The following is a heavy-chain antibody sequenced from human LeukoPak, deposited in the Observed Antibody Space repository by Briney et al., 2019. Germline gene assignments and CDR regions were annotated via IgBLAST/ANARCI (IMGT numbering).Heavy chain of an antibody. V-gene: IGHV3-48*03. CDR1: GFTFSSYE. D-gene: IGHD4-17*01. CDR2: ISSSGSTI. J-gene: IGHJ4*02. Sequence: GGSLRLSCAASGFTFSSYEMNWVRQAPGEGLEWVSQISSSGSTIYYADSVKGRFTISRDNAKNSLNLQMNSLRAEETAVYYCARDWTRPGTVTLDYWGEGTLVTVSS. CDR3: ARDWTRPGTVTLDY.